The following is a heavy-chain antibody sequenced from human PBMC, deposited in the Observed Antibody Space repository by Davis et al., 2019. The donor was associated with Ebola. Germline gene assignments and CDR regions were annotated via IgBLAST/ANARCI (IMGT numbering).Heavy chain of an antibody. Sequence: PSETLSLTCTVSGVSISRHYWSWIRQLPGKRLEWFGSIYYTGSAYYNSSLNSRVTISVDTSKNQFSLKLSSVTAADTAMYYCSERGSSVWGQGTLVTVSP. V-gene: IGHV4-59*11. CDR3: SERGSSV. CDR1: GVSISRHY. CDR2: IYYTGSA. D-gene: IGHD3-10*01. J-gene: IGHJ4*02.